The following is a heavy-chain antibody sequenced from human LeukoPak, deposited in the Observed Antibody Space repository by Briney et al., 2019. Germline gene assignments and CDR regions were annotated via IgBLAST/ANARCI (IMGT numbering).Heavy chain of an antibody. CDR2: ISTSSSYI. J-gene: IGHJ4*02. V-gene: IGHV3-21*01. D-gene: IGHD6-19*01. Sequence: TGGSLRLSCAASGFTFSSYSMNWVRQAPGKGLEWVSSISTSSSYIYYADSVKGRFTISRDNAKNSLYLQMNSLRAEDTAVYYCARWSSIKVAATENCWGQGTLVTVSS. CDR1: GFTFSSYS. CDR3: ARWSSIKVAATENC.